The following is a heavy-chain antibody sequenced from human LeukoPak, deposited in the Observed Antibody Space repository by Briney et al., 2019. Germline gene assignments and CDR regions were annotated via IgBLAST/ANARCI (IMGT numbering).Heavy chain of an antibody. CDR1: GYTFTGYY. J-gene: IGHJ4*02. CDR3: ARGIGYSYGAYYFDY. Sequence: ASVKVSCKASGYTFTGYYMHWVRQAPGQGLEWMGWINPNSGGTNYAQKFQGRVTMTRDTSISTAYMELSRLRSDDTAVYYCARGIGYSYGAYYFDYWGQGTLVTVSS. V-gene: IGHV1-2*02. CDR2: INPNSGGT. D-gene: IGHD5-18*01.